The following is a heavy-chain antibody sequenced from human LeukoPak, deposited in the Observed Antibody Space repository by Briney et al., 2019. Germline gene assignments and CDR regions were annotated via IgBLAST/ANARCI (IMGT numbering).Heavy chain of an antibody. D-gene: IGHD3-22*01. CDR3: ARANDYDSSGYYYAHAFDI. J-gene: IGHJ3*02. V-gene: IGHV4-59*01. Sequence: SGTLSLTCTVSGGSISSYYWSWIRQPPGKGLEWIGYIYYSGSTNYNPSLKSRVTISVDTSKNQFSLKLSSVTAADTAVYYCARANDYDSSGYYYAHAFDIWGQGTMVTVSS. CDR2: IYYSGST. CDR1: GGSISSYY.